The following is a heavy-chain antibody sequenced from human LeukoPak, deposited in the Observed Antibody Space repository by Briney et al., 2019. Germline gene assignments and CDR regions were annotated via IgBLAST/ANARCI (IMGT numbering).Heavy chain of an antibody. Sequence: GGSLRLSCATSGFTFSTYWMSWVRQAPGKGLEWVAHIRQDGSDEYYVDSVKGRFTISRDNAKNSLYLHMNSLRAEDTAVYYCARHPFGTMDYWGQGTLVTVSS. CDR3: ARHPFGTMDY. CDR2: IRQDGSDE. CDR1: GFTFSTYW. D-gene: IGHD1-1*01. J-gene: IGHJ4*02. V-gene: IGHV3-7*01.